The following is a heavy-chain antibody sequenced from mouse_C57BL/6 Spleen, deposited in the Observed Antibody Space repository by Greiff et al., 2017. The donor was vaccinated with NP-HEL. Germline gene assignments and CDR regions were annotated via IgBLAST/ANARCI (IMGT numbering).Heavy chain of an antibody. CDR3: ARNWHYGSLFAY. V-gene: IGHV2-2*01. J-gene: IGHJ3*01. CDR1: GFSLTSYG. Sequence: QVQLKQSGPGLVQPSQSLSITCTVSGFSLTSYGVHWVRQSPGKGLEWLGVLWSGGSTDYNAAFISRLSISKDNSKSQVFFKMNRLQADDTAIYYCARNWHYGSLFAYWGQGTLVTVSA. D-gene: IGHD1-1*01. CDR2: LWSGGST.